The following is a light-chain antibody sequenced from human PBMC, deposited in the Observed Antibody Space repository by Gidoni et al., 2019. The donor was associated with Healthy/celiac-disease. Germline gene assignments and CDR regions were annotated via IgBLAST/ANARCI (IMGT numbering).Light chain of an antibody. Sequence: EIVLTQSTATLSVSPGETATLSCSASQSVSSNLAWYQQQPGQAPRLLIYGASTRATGIPARFSGSGSGTEFTLTISSLQSEDFSVYYCQQYNNWSLWTFGQGTKVEIK. V-gene: IGKV3-15*01. J-gene: IGKJ1*01. CDR3: QQYNNWSLWT. CDR1: QSVSSN. CDR2: GAS.